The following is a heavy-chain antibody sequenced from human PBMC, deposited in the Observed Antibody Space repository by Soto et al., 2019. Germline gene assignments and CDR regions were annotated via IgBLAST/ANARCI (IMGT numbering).Heavy chain of an antibody. CDR2: ISGSGGST. V-gene: IGHV3-23*01. D-gene: IGHD6-19*01. CDR3: AKGYSSGSTRYFDY. J-gene: IGHJ4*02. CDR1: GFTFSSYA. Sequence: GGSLRLSCAASGFTFSSYAMSWVRQAPGKGPEWVSAISGSGGSTYYADSVKGRFTISRDNSKNTLYLQMNSLRAEDTAVYYCAKGYSSGSTRYFDYWGQGTLVTVSS.